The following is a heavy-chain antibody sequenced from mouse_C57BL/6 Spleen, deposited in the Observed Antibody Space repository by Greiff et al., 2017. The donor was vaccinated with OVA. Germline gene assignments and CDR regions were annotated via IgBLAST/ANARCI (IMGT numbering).Heavy chain of an antibody. CDR3: ARDVGGYYFDY. D-gene: IGHD1-1*02. CDR2: INYDGSST. J-gene: IGHJ2*01. CDR1: GFTFSDYY. V-gene: IGHV5-16*01. Sequence: EVKLVESEGGLVQPGSSMKLSCTASGFTFSDYYMAWVRQVPEKGLEWVANINYDGSSTYYLDSLKSRFIISRDNAKNILYLQMSSLKSEDTATYYCARDVGGYYFDYWGQGTTLTVSS.